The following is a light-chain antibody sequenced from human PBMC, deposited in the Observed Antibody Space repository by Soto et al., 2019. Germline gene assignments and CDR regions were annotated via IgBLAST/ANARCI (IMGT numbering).Light chain of an antibody. V-gene: IGKV3-15*01. CDR2: GAS. CDR1: QSVSSSY. J-gene: IGKJ1*01. CDR3: QQYNKWPLT. Sequence: EIVLTQSPATLSLSPGERATLSCRASQSVSSSYLAWYQQKPGQAPRLLIYGASTRATGIPVRFSGSASGTEFTLTISSLQSEDFTVYYCQQYNKWPLTFGQGTKVDIK.